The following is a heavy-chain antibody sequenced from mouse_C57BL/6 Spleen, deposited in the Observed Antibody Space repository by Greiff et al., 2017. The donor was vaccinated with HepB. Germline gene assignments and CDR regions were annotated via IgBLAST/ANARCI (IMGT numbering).Heavy chain of an antibody. CDR1: GYTFTDYY. CDR2: IYPGSGNT. D-gene: IGHD2-3*01. J-gene: IGHJ2*01. CDR3: ARWGYDGFYYFEY. Sequence: QVQLKESGPELVKPGASVKISCKASGYTFTDYYINWVKQRPGQGLEWIGWIYPGSGNTKYNEKFKGKATLTAEKSSSTAYMQLSSLTSEDSAVYFCARWGYDGFYYFEYGGQGTTRTVSS. V-gene: IGHV1-84*01.